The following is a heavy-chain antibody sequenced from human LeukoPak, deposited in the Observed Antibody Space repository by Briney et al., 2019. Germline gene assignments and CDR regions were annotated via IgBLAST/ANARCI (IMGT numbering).Heavy chain of an antibody. Sequence: PGGSLRLSCAASGFTFSDSWMHWVRQAPGKGLMWVSRLHSDGTATGYTDSVKGRFTISRDNAKHTLYLQMNSLTAEDTAVYYCARDSNWNYRAYYDYWGQGTLVTVSS. CDR3: ARDSNWNYRAYYDY. CDR1: GFTFSDSW. CDR2: LHSDGTAT. D-gene: IGHD1-7*01. J-gene: IGHJ4*02. V-gene: IGHV3-74*01.